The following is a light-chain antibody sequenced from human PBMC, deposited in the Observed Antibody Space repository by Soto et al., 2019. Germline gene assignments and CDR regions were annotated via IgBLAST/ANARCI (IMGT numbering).Light chain of an antibody. Sequence: QSALTQPASVSGSPGQPITISCAGTMRDVGAYNLVSWYQQHPGRAPQLIIYEVRNRPSGISFRFSGSKSGNTASLTISGLQAEDEADYYCSSYTSKSSLIFGGGTKVTVL. CDR2: EVR. CDR3: SSYTSKSSLI. J-gene: IGLJ2*01. V-gene: IGLV2-14*01. CDR1: MRDVGAYNL.